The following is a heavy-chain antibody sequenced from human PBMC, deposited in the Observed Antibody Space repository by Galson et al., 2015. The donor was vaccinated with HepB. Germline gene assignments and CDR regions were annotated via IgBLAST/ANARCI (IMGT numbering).Heavy chain of an antibody. CDR2: IKQDGSEK. J-gene: IGHJ3*02. Sequence: SLRLSCAASGFTFSSYWMSWVRQAPGKGLEWVANIKQDGSEKYYVDSVNGRFTISRDNAKNSLYLQMNSLRAEDTAVYYCAGIAARPYAFDIWGQGTMVTVSS. V-gene: IGHV3-7*03. CDR1: GFTFSSYW. D-gene: IGHD6-6*01. CDR3: AGIAARPYAFDI.